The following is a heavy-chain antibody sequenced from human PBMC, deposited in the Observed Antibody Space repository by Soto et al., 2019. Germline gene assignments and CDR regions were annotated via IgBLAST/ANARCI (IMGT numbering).Heavy chain of an antibody. J-gene: IGHJ4*02. Sequence: GGSLRLSCAASGFTFSSYSMNGVRQAPGKGLEWVSSISSSSSYIDYADSVKGRFTISRDNAKNSLYVQMNSRRAEATAVYYCARAPDTAMVDYWGQGTTVTVSS. V-gene: IGHV3-21*01. CDR2: ISSSSSYI. D-gene: IGHD5-18*01. CDR1: GFTFSSYS. CDR3: ARAPDTAMVDY.